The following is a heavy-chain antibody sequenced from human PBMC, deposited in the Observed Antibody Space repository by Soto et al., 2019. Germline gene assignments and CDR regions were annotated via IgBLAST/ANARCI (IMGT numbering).Heavy chain of an antibody. V-gene: IGHV3-23*01. J-gene: IGHJ1*01. CDR1: GFTFSSYA. CDR2: ISGSGVGT. Sequence: GESLKISCAASGFTFSSYAMSWVRQAPGKGLEWVSAISGSGVGTYHADSVKGRFTISRDNSKNTLYLQMNSLRAEDTAVYYCAKAADYGEVEYFQHWGQGTLVTVSS. CDR3: AKAADYGEVEYFQH. D-gene: IGHD4-17*01.